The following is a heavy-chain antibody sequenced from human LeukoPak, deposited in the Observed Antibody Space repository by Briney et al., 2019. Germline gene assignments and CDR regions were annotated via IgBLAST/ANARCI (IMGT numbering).Heavy chain of an antibody. Sequence: ASVKVSCKASGYTFTSYAMHWVRQAPGQRLEWMGWINAGNGNTKYSQKFQGRVTITRDTSASTAYTELSSLRSEDTAVYYCARWSGLRGAFDIWGQGTMVTVSS. D-gene: IGHD3-3*01. CDR1: GYTFTSYA. J-gene: IGHJ3*02. V-gene: IGHV1-3*01. CDR2: INAGNGNT. CDR3: ARWSGLRGAFDI.